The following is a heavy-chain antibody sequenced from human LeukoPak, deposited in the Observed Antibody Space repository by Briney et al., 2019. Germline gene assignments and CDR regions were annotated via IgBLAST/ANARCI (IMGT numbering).Heavy chain of an antibody. D-gene: IGHD3-3*01. Sequence: GGSLRLSCAASGFNFNNYWMTWVRQAPGKGLEWVTNINLGGAQKYYVDSVKGRFTISRDNAKNSLYLQMNSLRAEDTAVYYCARGFLDYWGQGTLVTVSS. CDR1: GFNFNNYW. CDR3: ARGFLDY. V-gene: IGHV3-7*01. CDR2: INLGGAQK. J-gene: IGHJ4*02.